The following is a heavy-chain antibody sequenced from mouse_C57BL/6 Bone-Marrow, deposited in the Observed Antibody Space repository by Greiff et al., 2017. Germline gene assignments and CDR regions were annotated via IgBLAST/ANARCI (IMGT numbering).Heavy chain of an antibody. CDR3: ARKRGLRQDAMDY. D-gene: IGHD2-4*01. J-gene: IGHJ4*01. V-gene: IGHV1-26*01. CDR1: GYTFTDYY. CDR2: INPNNGGT. Sequence: VQLQQSGPELVKPGASVKISCKASGYTFTDYYMNWVKQSHGKSLEWIGDINPNNGGTSYNQKFKGKATLTVDKSSSTAYMELRSLTSEDSAVYYCARKRGLRQDAMDYWGQGTSVTGSS.